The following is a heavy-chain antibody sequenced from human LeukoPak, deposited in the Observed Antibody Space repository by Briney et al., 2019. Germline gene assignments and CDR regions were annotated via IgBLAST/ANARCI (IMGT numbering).Heavy chain of an antibody. Sequence: SETLSLTCTVSGGSISSYYSRWIRQPPGKGLEWIGYINYSGSTNYNPSLKSRVTISLDTSKNQFSLKLNSVTAADTAVYHCAREGAAPMYYYYMDVWGKGTTVTVSS. CDR1: GGSISSYY. J-gene: IGHJ6*03. CDR2: INYSGST. V-gene: IGHV4-59*01. CDR3: AREGAAPMYYYYMDV. D-gene: IGHD2-2*01.